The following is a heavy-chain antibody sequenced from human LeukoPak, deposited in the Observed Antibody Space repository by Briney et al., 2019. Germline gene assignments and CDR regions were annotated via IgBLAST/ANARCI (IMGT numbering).Heavy chain of an antibody. CDR3: VRDQDHSFSY. D-gene: IGHD2-15*01. J-gene: IGHJ4*02. CDR1: GFSFSRYW. V-gene: IGHV3-7*01. CDR2: IKEDGREK. Sequence: GGSLRLSCAASGFSFSRYWMSWVRQAPGKGLEWVAKIKEDGREKYYVDSVKGRFTISRDNAENSLYLQMNSLRAEDTAVYLCVRDQDHSFSYWGQGTLVSVSS.